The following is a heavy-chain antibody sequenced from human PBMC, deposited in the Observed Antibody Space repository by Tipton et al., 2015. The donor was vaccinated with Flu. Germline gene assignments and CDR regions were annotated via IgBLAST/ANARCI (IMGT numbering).Heavy chain of an antibody. D-gene: IGHD4-17*01. J-gene: IGHJ6*02. Sequence: SLRLSCAASGFTFSSYAMHWVRQAPGKGLEWVAVISYDGSNKYYADSVKGRSTISRDNSKNTLYLQMNSLRAEDTAVYYCARTHDYGAGGMDVWGQGTPVTVSS. V-gene: IGHV3-30-3*01. CDR3: ARTHDYGAGGMDV. CDR2: ISYDGSNK. CDR1: GFTFSSYA.